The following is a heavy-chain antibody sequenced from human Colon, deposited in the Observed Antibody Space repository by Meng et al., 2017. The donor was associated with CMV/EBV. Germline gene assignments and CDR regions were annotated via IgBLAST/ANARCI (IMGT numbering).Heavy chain of an antibody. CDR1: GYIFTSYG. CDR2: ISTHNGYT. J-gene: IGHJ4*02. CDR3: ARYCSGGNCYSKPGLAKFFDL. Sequence: ASVKVSCKGSGYIFTSYGISWARQAPGQGLEWMGWISTHNGYTSYAQKFQDRVTMTTDTSTSTAYMDLRSLGSDDSAVYYCARYCSGGNCYSKPGLAKFFDLWGQGTLVTVSS. D-gene: IGHD2-15*01. V-gene: IGHV1-18*01.